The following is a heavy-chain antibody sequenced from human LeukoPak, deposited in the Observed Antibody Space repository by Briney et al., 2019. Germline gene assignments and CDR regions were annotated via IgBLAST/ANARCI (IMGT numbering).Heavy chain of an antibody. D-gene: IGHD3-10*01. CDR3: AGGAGSGSYLQYYFDY. Sequence: GASVKVSCKASGYTFAGYYMHWVRQAPGQGLEWMGWINPNSGGTNYAQKFQGRVTMTRDTSISTTYMELSRLRSDDTAVYYCAGGAGSGSYLQYYFDYWGQGTLVTVSS. J-gene: IGHJ4*02. CDR2: INPNSGGT. CDR1: GYTFAGYY. V-gene: IGHV1-2*02.